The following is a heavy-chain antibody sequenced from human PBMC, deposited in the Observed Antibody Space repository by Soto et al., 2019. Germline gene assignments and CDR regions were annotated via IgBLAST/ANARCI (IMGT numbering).Heavy chain of an antibody. CDR3: ARGSPYCSSTSCQKHYNWFDP. CDR2: INHSGST. D-gene: IGHD2-2*01. CDR1: GGSFSGYY. Sequence: PSETLSLTCAVYGGSFSGYYWSWIRQPPGKGLEWIGEINHSGSTNYNPSLKSRVTISVDTSKNQFSLKLSSVTAADTAVYYCARGSPYCSSTSCQKHYNWFDPWGQGTLVTVSS. V-gene: IGHV4-34*01. J-gene: IGHJ5*02.